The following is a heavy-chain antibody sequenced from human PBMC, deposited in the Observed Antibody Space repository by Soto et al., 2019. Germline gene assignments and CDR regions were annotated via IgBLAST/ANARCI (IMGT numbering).Heavy chain of an antibody. CDR3: GRGMVGFDY. Sequence: SETLSLTCTVSGGSISRSSYYWGWIRQPPGKGLEWIGNIYYSGSTYYNPSLKSRVTISVDTSKNQFSLNLSSVTAADTAVYYCGRGMVGFDYWGQGTLVTVSS. J-gene: IGHJ4*02. V-gene: IGHV4-39*01. CDR2: IYYSGST. D-gene: IGHD1-26*01. CDR1: GGSISRSSYY.